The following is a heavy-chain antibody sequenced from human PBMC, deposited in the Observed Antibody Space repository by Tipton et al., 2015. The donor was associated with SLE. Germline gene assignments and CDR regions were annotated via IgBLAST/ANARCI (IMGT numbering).Heavy chain of an antibody. D-gene: IGHD3-22*01. V-gene: IGHV4-59*11. J-gene: IGHJ3*02. CDR3: ASSDYYDSSGSYSYALDI. CDR1: GGSISSHY. CDR2: IYNSGSG. Sequence: TLSLTCTVSGGSISSHYWSWIRQPPGKGLEWIGYIYNSGSGNYNPSLKSRVTISVDTSKDQFSLKLSSVSAADSAVYYCASSDYYDSSGSYSYALDIWGQGTMVTVSS.